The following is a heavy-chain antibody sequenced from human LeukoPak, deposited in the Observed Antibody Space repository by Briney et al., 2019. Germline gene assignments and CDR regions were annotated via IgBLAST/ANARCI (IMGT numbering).Heavy chain of an antibody. V-gene: IGHV3-7*03. CDR3: AKDVTPHQGNFDY. CDR2: IRQDGSEQ. Sequence: SGGSLRLSCAASGFTFNTYWMSWVRRAPGKGREGGANIRQDGSEQYYVDSVKGRFTISRDNAKNSLYLQMNSLRAEDTALYYCAKDVTPHQGNFDYWGQGTLVTVSS. J-gene: IGHJ4*02. CDR1: GFTFNTYW. D-gene: IGHD2-21*02.